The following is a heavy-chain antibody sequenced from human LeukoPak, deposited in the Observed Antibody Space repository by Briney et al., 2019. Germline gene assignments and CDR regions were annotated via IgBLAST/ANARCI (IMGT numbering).Heavy chain of an antibody. Sequence: GGSLRLSCAASGFTFSSYWMSWVRQAPGKGLEWVANIKQDGSEKYYVDSVKGRFTISRDNAKNSLYLQMNSLRAEDTAVYYCARDLRLGELSSSGIDYWGQRTLVTLSS. V-gene: IGHV3-7*01. D-gene: IGHD3-16*02. CDR3: ARDLRLGELSSSGIDY. CDR1: GFTFSSYW. CDR2: IKQDGSEK. J-gene: IGHJ4*02.